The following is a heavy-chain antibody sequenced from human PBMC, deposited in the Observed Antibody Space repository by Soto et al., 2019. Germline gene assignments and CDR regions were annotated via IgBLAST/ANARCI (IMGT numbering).Heavy chain of an antibody. Sequence: GGSLRLSCAASGFTFSSYGMHWVRQAPGKGLEWVAVISYDGSNKYYADSVKGRFTISRDNSKNTLYLQMNSLRAEDTAVYYCAKDLYYYDSSGPPNYYGMDVWGQGTTVAVSS. J-gene: IGHJ6*02. D-gene: IGHD3-22*01. CDR3: AKDLYYYDSSGPPNYYGMDV. CDR2: ISYDGSNK. V-gene: IGHV3-30*18. CDR1: GFTFSSYG.